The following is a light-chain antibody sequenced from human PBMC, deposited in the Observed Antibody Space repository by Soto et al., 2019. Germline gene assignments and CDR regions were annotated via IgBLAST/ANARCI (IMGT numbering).Light chain of an antibody. V-gene: IGKV3-15*01. Sequence: EIVMTQSPATLSVSPWEGPTLSCSPSQSVSSNYLAWYQQKPGQAPRLLIYGASTRATGIPARFSGSGSETDFTLTISSLQSEDFAVYYCQQYNNWPITFGQGTRLEI. CDR1: QSVSSN. CDR3: QQYNNWPIT. J-gene: IGKJ5*01. CDR2: GAS.